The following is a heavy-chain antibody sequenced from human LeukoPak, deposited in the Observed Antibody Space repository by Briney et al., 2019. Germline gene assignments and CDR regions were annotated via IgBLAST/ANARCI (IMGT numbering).Heavy chain of an antibody. Sequence: PSETLSLTCTVSGASISNYYWSWIRQPAGKGLEWIGRIHSSGITNYNPSLKSRVTMSVDTSKNLFSLRLSSVTAADTAMYYCARPREYNTNSYYFDYWGQGILVTVSS. CDR2: IHSSGIT. D-gene: IGHD1-14*01. CDR1: GASISNYY. J-gene: IGHJ4*02. V-gene: IGHV4-4*07. CDR3: ARPREYNTNSYYFDY.